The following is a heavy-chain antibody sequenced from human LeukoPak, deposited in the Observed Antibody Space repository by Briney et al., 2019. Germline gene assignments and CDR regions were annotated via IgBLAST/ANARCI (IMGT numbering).Heavy chain of an antibody. Sequence: SETLSLTCTVSGGFISSYYWSWIRQPAGKGLEWIGRIYTSGSTNYNPSLKSRVTMSVDTSKNQFSLKLSSVTAADTAVYYCARDPLTYYYDSSDAFDIWGQGTMVTVSS. V-gene: IGHV4-4*07. CDR1: GGFISSYY. D-gene: IGHD3-22*01. CDR2: IYTSGST. J-gene: IGHJ3*02. CDR3: ARDPLTYYYDSSDAFDI.